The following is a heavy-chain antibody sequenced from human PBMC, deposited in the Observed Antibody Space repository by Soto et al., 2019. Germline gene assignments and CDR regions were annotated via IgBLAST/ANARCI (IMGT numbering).Heavy chain of an antibody. CDR1: GFTFSSYG. CDR3: AREAYYYDSSGYLGPDY. Sequence: GGSLRLSCAASGFTFSSYGMHWVRQAPGKGLEWVAVIWYDGSNKYYADSVKGRFTISRDNSKNTLYLQMNSLRAEDTAVYYSAREAYYYDSSGYLGPDYWGQGTLVTVSS. J-gene: IGHJ4*02. D-gene: IGHD3-22*01. V-gene: IGHV3-33*01. CDR2: IWYDGSNK.